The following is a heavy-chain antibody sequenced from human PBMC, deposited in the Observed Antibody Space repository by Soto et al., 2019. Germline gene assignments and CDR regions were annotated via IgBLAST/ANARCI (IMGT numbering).Heavy chain of an antibody. CDR2: ISYDGSNK. CDR1: GFTFSSYG. CDR3: AKKSAAGSWFDP. Sequence: QVQLVESGGGVVQPGRSLRISCAASGFTFSSYGMHWVRQAPAKGLEWVAVISYDGSNKYYADSVKGRFTISRDNSKNTLYLQMNSLRAEDTAVYYCAKKSAAGSWFDPWGQGTLVTVSS. J-gene: IGHJ5*02. D-gene: IGHD6-13*01. V-gene: IGHV3-30*18.